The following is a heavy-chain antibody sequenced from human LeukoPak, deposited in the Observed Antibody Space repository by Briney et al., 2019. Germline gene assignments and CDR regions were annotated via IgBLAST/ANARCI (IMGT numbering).Heavy chain of an antibody. CDR1: GYTFTSYY. CDR2: INPSGGST. Sequence: ASVKVSCKASGYTFTSYYMHWVRQAPGQGLEWMGIINPSGGSTSYAQKFQGRVTMTRDMSTSTVYMELSSLRSEDTAVYYCARAMGSGADLDYWGQGTLVTVSS. J-gene: IGHJ4*02. D-gene: IGHD3-10*01. V-gene: IGHV1-46*01. CDR3: ARAMGSGADLDY.